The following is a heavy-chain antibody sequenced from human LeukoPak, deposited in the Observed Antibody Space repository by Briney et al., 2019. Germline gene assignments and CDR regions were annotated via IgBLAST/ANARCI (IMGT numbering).Heavy chain of an antibody. CDR1: GGSFSGYY. Sequence: SETLSLTCAVYGGSFSGYYWTWIRQPPGKGLEWIGEINHRGNSKYKPSLESRVTMSVDTSKSQFSLKLDSVTAADTAVYYCGLSTTTVTTRTIDHWGQGTLVTVPS. CDR2: INHRGNS. CDR3: GLSTTTVTTRTIDH. V-gene: IGHV4-34*01. J-gene: IGHJ5*02. D-gene: IGHD4-17*01.